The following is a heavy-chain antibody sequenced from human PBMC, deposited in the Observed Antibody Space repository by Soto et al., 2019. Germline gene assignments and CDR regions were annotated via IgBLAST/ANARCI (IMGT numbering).Heavy chain of an antibody. CDR2: INHSGST. V-gene: IGHV4-34*01. D-gene: IGHD7-27*01. J-gene: IGHJ4*02. Sequence: QVQLQQWGAGLLKPSETLSLTCAVYGGSFSGYYWNWIRQPPGKGLEWIGEINHSGSTNYNPSLKERGTLSVDTSKNQFSLKLSSVTAADTAVYYCARGWGRIFDYWGQGTLVTVSS. CDR3: ARGWGRIFDY. CDR1: GGSFSGYY.